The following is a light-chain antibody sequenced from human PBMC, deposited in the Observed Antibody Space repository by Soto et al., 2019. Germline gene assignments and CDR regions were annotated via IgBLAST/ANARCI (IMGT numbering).Light chain of an antibody. V-gene: IGLV2-8*01. Sequence: QSALTQPPSASGSPGQSITISCAGTSGDLGLYNYVSWFQQHPGKAPQLIIFEVNKRPSGVPDCFSGSKCGNTASLTVSGLQADDEAQYYCSSYAGSNTLIFGGGTKLTVL. J-gene: IGLJ2*01. CDR2: EVN. CDR3: SSYAGSNTLI. CDR1: SGDLGLYNY.